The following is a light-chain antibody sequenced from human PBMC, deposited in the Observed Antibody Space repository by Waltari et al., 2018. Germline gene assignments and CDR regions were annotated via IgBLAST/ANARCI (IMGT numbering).Light chain of an antibody. CDR2: EVS. Sequence: QSALTQPASVSGSPGQSITISCTGTSSDVGSYNLVSWYQQHPGKAPKLMIYEVSKRPSGVCNRFAGSKSGNTASLTISGLQAEDEADYYCCSYAGSSTPFVFGTGTKVTVL. CDR1: SSDVGSYNL. CDR3: CSYAGSSTPFV. V-gene: IGLV2-23*02. J-gene: IGLJ1*01.